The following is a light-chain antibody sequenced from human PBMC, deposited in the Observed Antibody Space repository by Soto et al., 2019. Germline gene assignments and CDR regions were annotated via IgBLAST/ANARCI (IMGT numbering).Light chain of an antibody. CDR3: CSYTGASTYV. J-gene: IGLJ1*01. V-gene: IGLV2-14*01. CDR1: SGDVGGYNY. CDR2: AVT. Sequence: QSALTQPASVSGSPGQSVTISCAGTSGDVGGYNYVSWYQQHPGKAPKLMIHAVTNRPSGVSNRFSGSKSGNTSSLTISSVLAADEADYYCCSYTGASTYVFGTGTKLTVL.